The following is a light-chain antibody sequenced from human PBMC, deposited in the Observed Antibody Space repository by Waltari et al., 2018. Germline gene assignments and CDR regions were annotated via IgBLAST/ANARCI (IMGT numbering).Light chain of an antibody. V-gene: IGKV3-15*01. CDR3: QQYNKGLDT. J-gene: IGKJ2*01. CDR2: GAS. CDR1: QSVTS. Sequence: EIVMTQSPATLSVSPGEGATLSCRASQSVTSLAWYQQKPAQAPRLLIYGASTRATGIPARFSGSGSGTEFTLTISSLQSEDLAVYYCQQYNKGLDTFGQGTKLEIK.